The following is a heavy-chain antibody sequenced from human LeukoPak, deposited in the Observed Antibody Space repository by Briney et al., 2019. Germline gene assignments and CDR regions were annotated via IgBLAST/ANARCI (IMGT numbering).Heavy chain of an antibody. CDR1: GFTFSSYS. CDR3: ARAWCSGGSCYLDDAFDI. D-gene: IGHD2-15*01. CDR2: ISSSSSYI. Sequence: PGGSLRLSCAASGFTFSSYSMNWVRQAPGKGLEWVSSISSSSSYIYYADSVKGRFTISRDNAKNSLYLQMNSLRAEDTAVYYCARAWCSGGSCYLDDAFDIWGQGTMVTVSS. V-gene: IGHV3-21*01. J-gene: IGHJ3*02.